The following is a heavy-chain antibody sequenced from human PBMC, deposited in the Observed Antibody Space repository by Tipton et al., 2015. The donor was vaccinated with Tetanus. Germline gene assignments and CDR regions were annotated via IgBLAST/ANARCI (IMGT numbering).Heavy chain of an antibody. CDR3: AKDLGDVFQGAFDV. V-gene: IGHV3-23*02. J-gene: IGHJ3*01. CDR1: GFTFSIYA. D-gene: IGHD3-16*01. Sequence: SLRLSCAASGFTFSIYAMSWVRQAPGKGLEWVSAISGGGDRRFYEDSVKGRFTISRDNSENTLSLQMNSLRAEDTAVYYCAKDLGDVFQGAFDVWGPGTMVTVSS. CDR2: ISGGGDRR.